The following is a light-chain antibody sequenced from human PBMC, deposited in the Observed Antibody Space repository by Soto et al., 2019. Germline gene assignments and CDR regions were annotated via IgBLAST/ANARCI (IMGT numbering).Light chain of an antibody. CDR2: DAS. J-gene: IGKJ5*01. Sequence: EIVLTQSPATLSLSPGERATLSCRASQSVSSYLAWYQQKPGQAPRLLIYDASNRATGIPARFSGSGSGTDFTLTISSLEPDDFAVYYCQQRSNWPLLITFGQGTRLEIK. V-gene: IGKV3-11*01. CDR1: QSVSSY. CDR3: QQRSNWPLLIT.